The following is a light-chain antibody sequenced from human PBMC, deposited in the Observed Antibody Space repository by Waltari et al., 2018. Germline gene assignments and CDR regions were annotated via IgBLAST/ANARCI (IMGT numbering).Light chain of an antibody. CDR3: CSYVGYSTYYV. V-gene: IGLV2-23*02. J-gene: IGLJ1*01. Sequence: QSALTQPASVSGSPGQSITISCTGTSSDIGSYERVSLYQHHPGKAPKLLIYEVTKRPSGVSDRFSGSMSGNTASLTISGLQAEDEADYYCCSYVGYSTYYVFGTETKVTVL. CDR2: EVT. CDR1: SSDIGSYER.